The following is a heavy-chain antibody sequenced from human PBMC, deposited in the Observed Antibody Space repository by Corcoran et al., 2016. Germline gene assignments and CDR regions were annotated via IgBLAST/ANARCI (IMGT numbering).Heavy chain of an antibody. CDR3: ARSFSSLLWFGELWDNDAFDF. CDR2: ISSSSSYI. J-gene: IGHJ3*01. Sequence: EVQLVESGGGLVKPGGSLRLSCAASGFTFSSYSMNWVRQAPGKGLEWVSSISSSSSYIYYADSVKGRFTISRDNAKNSLYMQMNSLRAEGTAVYYCARSFSSLLWFGELWDNDAFDFWGQGTMVTVSS. V-gene: IGHV3-21*01. CDR1: GFTFSSYS. D-gene: IGHD3-10*01.